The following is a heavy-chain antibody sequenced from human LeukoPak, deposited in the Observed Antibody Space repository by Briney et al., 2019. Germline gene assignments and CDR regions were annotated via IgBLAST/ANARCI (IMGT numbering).Heavy chain of an antibody. J-gene: IGHJ4*02. D-gene: IGHD5-12*01. V-gene: IGHV1-2*02. CDR3: ARSGYDYHGYFDY. CDR2: INPNSGGT. CDR1: GYTFTGYY. Sequence: ASVKVSCKASGYTFTGYYMHWVRQAPGQGLEWMGWINPNSGGTNYAQKFQGRVTMTRDMSTSTVYMELSSLRSEDTAVYYCARSGYDYHGYFDYWGQGTLVTVSS.